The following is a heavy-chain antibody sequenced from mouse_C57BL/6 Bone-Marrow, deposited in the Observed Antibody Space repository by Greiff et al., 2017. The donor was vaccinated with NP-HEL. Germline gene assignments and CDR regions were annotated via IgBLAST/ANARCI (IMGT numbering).Heavy chain of an antibody. V-gene: IGHV5-9*01. J-gene: IGHJ4*01. CDR3: ARDSNYDFYAMDY. Sequence: EVHLVESGGGLVKPGGSLKLSCAASGFTFSSYTMSWVRQTPEKRLEWVATISGGGGNTYYPDSVKGRFTISRDNAKNTLYLQMSSLRSEDTALYYCARDSNYDFYAMDYWGQGTSVTVSS. D-gene: IGHD2-5*01. CDR2: ISGGGGNT. CDR1: GFTFSSYT.